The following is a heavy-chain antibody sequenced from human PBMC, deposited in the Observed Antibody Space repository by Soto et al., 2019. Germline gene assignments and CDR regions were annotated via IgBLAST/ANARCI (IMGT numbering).Heavy chain of an antibody. D-gene: IGHD2-2*01. V-gene: IGHV5-51*01. CDR3: ARGYCTTTICDPWFDP. CDR2: IYPGDSDT. CDR1: GYSFTIYC. Sequence: GESVKISCTGVGYSFTIYCIGWVLQMPWKGLEWMGIIYPGDSDTRYSPSFQGQVTISADKSITTAYLQWSSLKASDTAMYYCARGYCTTTICDPWFDPWGQGTLVTVSS. J-gene: IGHJ5*02.